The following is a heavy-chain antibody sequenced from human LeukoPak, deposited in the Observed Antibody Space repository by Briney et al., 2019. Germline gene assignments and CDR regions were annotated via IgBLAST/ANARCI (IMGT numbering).Heavy chain of an antibody. D-gene: IGHD4-17*01. CDR2: ISGSGGST. V-gene: IGHV3-23*01. Sequence: GGSLRLSCAASGFTFSSYAMSWVRQAPGKGLEWVSAISGSGGSTYYADSVKGRFTISRDNAKNSLYLQMNSLRAEDTAVYYCARALLTGTTFDPWGQGTLVTVSS. J-gene: IGHJ5*02. CDR3: ARALLTGTTFDP. CDR1: GFTFSSYA.